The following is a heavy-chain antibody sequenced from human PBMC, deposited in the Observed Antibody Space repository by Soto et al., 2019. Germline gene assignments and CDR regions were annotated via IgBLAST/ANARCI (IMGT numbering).Heavy chain of an antibody. D-gene: IGHD3-10*01. CDR1: GYSISSGYY. V-gene: IGHV4-38-2*02. CDR2: IYHSGST. J-gene: IGHJ5*02. Sequence: SETLSLTCTVSGYSISSGYYWGWIRQPPGKGLEWIGSIYHSGSTYYNPSLKSRVTISVDTSKNQFSLKLSSVTAADTAVYYCARVWGEVNRLWFGELLYFDPWGQGTLVTVSS. CDR3: ARVWGEVNRLWFGELLYFDP.